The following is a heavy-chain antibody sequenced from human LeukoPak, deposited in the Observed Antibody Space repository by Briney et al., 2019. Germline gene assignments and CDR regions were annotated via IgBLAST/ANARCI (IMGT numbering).Heavy chain of an antibody. V-gene: IGHV1-24*01. D-gene: IGHD3-16*01. CDR2: FDPEDGET. CDR1: GYTLTELS. J-gene: IGHJ5*02. Sequence: GASVKVSCKVSGYTLTELSMHWVRQAPGKGLEWMGGFDPEDGETIYAQKFQGRVTMTEDTSTDTAYMELSSLRSEDTAVYYCARVSPHRKMSYGNQNWFDTWGQGTLVTVSS. CDR3: ARVSPHRKMSYGNQNWFDT.